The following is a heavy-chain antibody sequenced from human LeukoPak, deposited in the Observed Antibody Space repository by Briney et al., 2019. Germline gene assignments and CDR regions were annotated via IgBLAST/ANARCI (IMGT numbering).Heavy chain of an antibody. CDR2: IYYSGST. V-gene: IGHV4-39*07. CDR1: GGSISSSSYY. Sequence: SETLSLTCTVSGGSISSSSYYWGWIRQPPGKGLEWIGSIYYSGSTYYNPSLKSRVTISVDTSKNQFSLKLSSVTAADTAVYYCARIWFGESLPIGYWGQGTLVTVSS. CDR3: ARIWFGESLPIGY. D-gene: IGHD3-10*01. J-gene: IGHJ4*02.